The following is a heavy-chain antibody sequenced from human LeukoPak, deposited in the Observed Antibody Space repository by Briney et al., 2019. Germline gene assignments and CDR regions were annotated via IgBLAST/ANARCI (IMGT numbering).Heavy chain of an antibody. CDR3: ARDRGSGSYIVFDP. V-gene: IGHV1-3*01. CDR1: GYTFTSYA. D-gene: IGHD3-10*01. Sequence: ASVKVSCKASGYTFTSYAMHWVRQAPGQRLEWMGWINASNGNTNYSQKFQGRVTMTRDTSASTAYMELSSLRSEDTAVYYCARDRGSGSYIVFDPWGQGTLVTVSS. CDR2: INASNGNT. J-gene: IGHJ5*02.